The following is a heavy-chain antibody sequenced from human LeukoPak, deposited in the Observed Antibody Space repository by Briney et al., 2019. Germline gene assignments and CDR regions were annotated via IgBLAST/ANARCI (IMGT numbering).Heavy chain of an antibody. D-gene: IGHD3-16*01. Sequence: ASVKVSCKASGYTFTSYDINWVRQATGQGLEWMGWMNPNSGNTGYAQKFQGRVTITRNTSISTAYMELSSLRSEDTAVYYCARAAYLGDYFDYWGQGTLVTVSS. J-gene: IGHJ4*02. CDR2: MNPNSGNT. V-gene: IGHV1-8*03. CDR3: ARAAYLGDYFDY. CDR1: GYTFTSYD.